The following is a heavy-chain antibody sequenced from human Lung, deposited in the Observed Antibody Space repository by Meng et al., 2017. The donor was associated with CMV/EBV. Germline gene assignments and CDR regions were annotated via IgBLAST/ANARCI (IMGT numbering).Heavy chain of an antibody. CDR1: GFTFSDYS. CDR2: ISFSGTTM. CDR3: ARARSPTHFDY. Sequence: SCAASGFTFSDYSLNWVRQAPGKGLEWISYISFSGTTMYYADSVKGRFIISREDAKNSVYLQMNGLRDGDTGLYYCARARSPTHFDYWGQGALVTVSS. J-gene: IGHJ4*02. V-gene: IGHV3-48*02.